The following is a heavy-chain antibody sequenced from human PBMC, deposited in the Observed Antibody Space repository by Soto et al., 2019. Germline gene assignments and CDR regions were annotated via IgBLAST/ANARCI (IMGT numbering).Heavy chain of an antibody. CDR3: ARGVREAVAAPNLDY. Sequence: QVQLQQWGAGLLKPSETLSLSCAVYGGSFSGYDWSWIRQPPGKGLEWIGEIKYSGITNYNPSLKRRVTISVDTSKKQFSLKLSTVTAADPAVYYCARGVREAVAAPNLDYWGQGALVTVSS. D-gene: IGHD6-19*01. CDR2: IKYSGIT. V-gene: IGHV4-34*01. J-gene: IGHJ4*02. CDR1: GGSFSGYD.